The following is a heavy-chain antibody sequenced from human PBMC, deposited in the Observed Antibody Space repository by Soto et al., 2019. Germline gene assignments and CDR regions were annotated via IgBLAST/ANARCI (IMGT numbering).Heavy chain of an antibody. CDR3: AKRWANRFLEPRDYFDD. V-gene: IGHV1-2*02. D-gene: IGHD3-3*01. Sequence: GASVKVSCKTSGYTFTDYYIHWVRQAPEQGPEWMGWINPNNGGSKYAQKFQARVTVTRDTSISTVYMELRRLRSEDTAVYYCAKRWANRFLEPRDYFDDWGEGTLVTVSS. J-gene: IGHJ4*02. CDR1: GYTFTDYY. CDR2: INPNNGGS.